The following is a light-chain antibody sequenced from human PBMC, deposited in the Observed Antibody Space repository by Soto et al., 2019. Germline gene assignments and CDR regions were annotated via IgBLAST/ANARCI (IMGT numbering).Light chain of an antibody. V-gene: IGKV3-15*01. Sequence: EIVMTQSPATLSVSPGERATLSCRASQSVSSNLACYQQKPGQAPRLLIYGASTRATGIPARFSGSGSGTEFTLTISSLQSEYFAVYYCQQYNNWPQTFGQGTKVEIQ. CDR3: QQYNNWPQT. CDR1: QSVSSN. J-gene: IGKJ1*01. CDR2: GAS.